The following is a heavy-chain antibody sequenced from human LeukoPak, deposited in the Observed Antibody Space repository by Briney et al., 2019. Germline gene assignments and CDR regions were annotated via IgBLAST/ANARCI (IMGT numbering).Heavy chain of an antibody. J-gene: IGHJ4*02. V-gene: IGHV4-38-2*02. Sequence: PSETLSLTCSVSGFSIGTGYSWGWIRQPPGKGLEWIGTIYHRGNTYYNPSLMSRVTISLDTSKNQFSLKLSSVTAADTAVYYCARVDVVAAFDYWGQGTLVTVSS. CDR2: IYHRGNT. D-gene: IGHD2-15*01. CDR1: GFSIGTGYS. CDR3: ARVDVVAAFDY.